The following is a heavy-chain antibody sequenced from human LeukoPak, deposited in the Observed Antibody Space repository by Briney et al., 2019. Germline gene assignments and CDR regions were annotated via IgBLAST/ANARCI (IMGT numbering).Heavy chain of an antibody. J-gene: IGHJ6*03. V-gene: IGHV3-43D*03. Sequence: GGSLRLSCAASGFTFDDYAMHWVRQAPGKGLEWVSLISWDGGSTYYADSVKGRFTISRDSAKNSLYLQMNSLRAEDTALYYCARHYYYYYYMDVWGKGTTVTVSS. CDR1: GFTFDDYA. CDR3: ARHYYYYYYMDV. CDR2: ISWDGGST.